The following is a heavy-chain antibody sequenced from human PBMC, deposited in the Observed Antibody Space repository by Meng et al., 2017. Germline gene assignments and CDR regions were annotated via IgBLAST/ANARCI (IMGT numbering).Heavy chain of an antibody. CDR3: ARAQRITMVRGVIHTINWFDP. D-gene: IGHD3-10*01. V-gene: IGHV4-4*07. CDR1: GGSISSYY. Sequence: SETLSLTCTVSGGSISSYYWSWIRQPAGKGLEWIGLIYTSGSTNYNPSLKSRVTMSVDTSKNQFSLKLSAVTAADTAVYYCARAQRITMVRGVIHTINWFDPWGQGTLVTVSS. J-gene: IGHJ5*02. CDR2: IYTSGST.